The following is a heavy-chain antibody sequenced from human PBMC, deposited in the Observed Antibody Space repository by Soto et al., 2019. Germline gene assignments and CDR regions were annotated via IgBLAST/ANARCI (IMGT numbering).Heavy chain of an antibody. D-gene: IGHD6-19*01. CDR1: GFSLSTSGMF. J-gene: IGHJ6*02. CDR2: IDSDDDK. Sequence: GPTLVNPTQTLTLTCTFSGFSLSTSGMFVSWIRQPPGKALVWLALIDSDDDKYYTTPLKTMLTISNDTSKNQVVLTMTNMDPVDTATYYCARTPRIAVAGQSYYYYGMDVWGQGTTVNVSS. CDR3: ARTPRIAVAGQSYYYYGMDV. V-gene: IGHV2-70*01.